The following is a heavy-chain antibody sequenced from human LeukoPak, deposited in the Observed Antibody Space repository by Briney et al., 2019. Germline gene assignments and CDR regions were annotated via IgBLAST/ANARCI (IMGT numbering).Heavy chain of an antibody. CDR2: FGWKSGSI. D-gene: IGHD1-26*01. CDR1: GFTFHDYA. V-gene: IGHV3-9*01. CDR3: AKDSSWELLRAIDY. J-gene: IGHJ4*02. Sequence: PGRSLRLSCAASGFTFHDYAMHWVRQAPGKGLEWVEGFGWKSGSIGYADSVKGRFTISRDNAKNSLYLQMNSLRAEDTALYYCAKDSSWELLRAIDYWGQGTLVTVSS.